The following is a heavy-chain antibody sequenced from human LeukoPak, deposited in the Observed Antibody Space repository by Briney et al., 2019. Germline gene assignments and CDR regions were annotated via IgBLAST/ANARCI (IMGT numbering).Heavy chain of an antibody. D-gene: IGHD1-14*01. CDR3: ARGALMAPGLFDY. J-gene: IGHJ4*02. CDR1: EFTLSDNY. CDR2: ISSSGIHT. V-gene: IGHV3-11*05. Sequence: PGGSLRLSCAASEFTLSDNYMSWIRQAPGKGLEWVSYISSSGIHTEYAYSVKGRFTISRDNAKNSLYLQMISLRAEDTAVYYCARGALMAPGLFDYWGQGTLVTVSS.